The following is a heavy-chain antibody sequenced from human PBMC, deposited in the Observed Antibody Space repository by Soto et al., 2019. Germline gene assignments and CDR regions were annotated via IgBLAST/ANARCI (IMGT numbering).Heavy chain of an antibody. Sequence: EVQLVESGGGLVQPGRSLRLSCAASGFTFHDYAMHWVRQAPGKGLEWVSGISWNSGYVGYADSVKGRFSISRDNAKNSLYLQMSSLRAEDTALYYCAKAPEIGLQCASFDYWGQGTLVTVSS. CDR2: ISWNSGYV. D-gene: IGHD4-4*01. J-gene: IGHJ4*02. V-gene: IGHV3-9*01. CDR3: AKAPEIGLQCASFDY. CDR1: GFTFHDYA.